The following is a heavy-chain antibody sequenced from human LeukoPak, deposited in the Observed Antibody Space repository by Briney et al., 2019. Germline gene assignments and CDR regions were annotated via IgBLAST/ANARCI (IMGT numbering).Heavy chain of an antibody. D-gene: IGHD3-22*01. CDR1: GFIFNNYG. Sequence: GGSLRLSCAASGFIFNNYGLIWVSQAPGKGLEWVSAIRNDGGGTNYADLVKGRFTISRDNSKNTMFLQMNSLRAEDTALYYCAKGSSGYFVDLWGQGTLDTVSS. J-gene: IGHJ5*02. V-gene: IGHV3-23*01. CDR2: IRNDGGGT. CDR3: AKGSSGYFVDL.